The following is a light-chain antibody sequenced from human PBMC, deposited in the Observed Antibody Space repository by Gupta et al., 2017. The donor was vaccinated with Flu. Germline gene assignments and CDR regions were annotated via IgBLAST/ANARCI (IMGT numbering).Light chain of an antibody. V-gene: IGLV2-14*01. Sequence: QSALAQPASVSGSPGHSISISCTGTSSDVDIFKYVSWYQQHPGKDPKLLIYEVNNRPSGISDRFSGSKSANTAALTISGLQAGDEADYYCSAYTSSNNLFGGGTNLTVL. CDR1: SSDVDIFKY. J-gene: IGLJ2*01. CDR3: SAYTSSNNL. CDR2: EVN.